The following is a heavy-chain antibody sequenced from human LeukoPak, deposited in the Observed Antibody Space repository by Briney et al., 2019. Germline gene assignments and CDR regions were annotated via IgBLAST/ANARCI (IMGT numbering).Heavy chain of an antibody. CDR1: GYTFTTYY. J-gene: IGHJ4*02. CDR2: INPSGGST. V-gene: IGHV1-46*01. D-gene: IGHD4-11*01. CDR3: ARAFTVRSRIDY. Sequence: GASVKVSCKASGYTFTTYYMHWVRQAPGQGLEWMGIINPSGGSTTYAQKFQGRVTVTRDTSTSTVYMELSSLRSEDTAVFFCARAFTVRSRIDYWGQGTLVTVSS.